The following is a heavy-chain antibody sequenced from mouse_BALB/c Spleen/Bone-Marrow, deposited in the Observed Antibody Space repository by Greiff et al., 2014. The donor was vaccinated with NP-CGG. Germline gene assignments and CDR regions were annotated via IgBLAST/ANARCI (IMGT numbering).Heavy chain of an antibody. CDR1: GFTFSNFG. CDR2: ISNGSSTI. Sequence: VPLKESGGGLVQPGGSRKLSCAASGFTFSNFGMHWGRQAPEKGLEWVAYISNGSSTIYYADTVKGRFTISRDNPKNTLFLQMTSLRSEDTAMYYCARKGAMITHYYAMDYWGQGTSVTVSS. D-gene: IGHD2-4*01. CDR3: ARKGAMITHYYAMDY. V-gene: IGHV5-17*02. J-gene: IGHJ4*01.